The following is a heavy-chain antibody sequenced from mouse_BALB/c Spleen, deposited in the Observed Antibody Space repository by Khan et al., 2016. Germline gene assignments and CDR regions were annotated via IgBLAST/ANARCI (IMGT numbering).Heavy chain of an antibody. Sequence: EVQLQESGPGLVKPSQFLSLTCSVTGFSITSGYYGNWNPQFPGNKLEWMGYISYDGSNNYNTSFKNRITTTSDSSQNQFFLKLNSGTAEDTTTYCCGITTVAMDYWGQGTLVTVSS. J-gene: IGHJ4*01. CDR1: GFSITSGYY. CDR2: ISYDGSN. CDR3: GITTVAMDY. V-gene: IGHV3-6*02. D-gene: IGHD1-1*01.